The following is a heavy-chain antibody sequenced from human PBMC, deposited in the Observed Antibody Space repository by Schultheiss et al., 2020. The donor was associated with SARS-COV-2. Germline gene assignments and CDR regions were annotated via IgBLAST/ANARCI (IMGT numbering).Heavy chain of an antibody. CDR3: ASRYCSSTSCSNYWYFDL. J-gene: IGHJ2*01. CDR2: ISYDGGHK. Sequence: GGSLRLSCAASGFTFSHYAMHWVRQAPGTGLEWVAVISYDGGHKFYADSLKGRFSISRDNSRDTLYLQMNNVRAEDTAVYYCASRYCSSTSCSNYWYFDLWGRGTLVTVSS. V-gene: IGHV3-30*04. CDR1: GFTFSHYA. D-gene: IGHD2-2*01.